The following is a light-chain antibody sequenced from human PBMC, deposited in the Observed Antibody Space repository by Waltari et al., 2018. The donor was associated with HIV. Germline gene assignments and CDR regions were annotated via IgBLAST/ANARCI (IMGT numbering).Light chain of an antibody. J-gene: IGLJ1*01. CDR2: DVS. V-gene: IGLV2-11*01. CDR3: CSYAGSYTFV. CDR1: SSDVGGYNY. Sequence: QSALTQPRSVSGSPGQSVTISCTGTSSDVGGYNYVYWYQQHPGQVPKLMMYDVSKRPSGVPYRFSGSKSGNTASLTISGLQAEDEADYYCCSYAGSYTFVFGTGTRVTVL.